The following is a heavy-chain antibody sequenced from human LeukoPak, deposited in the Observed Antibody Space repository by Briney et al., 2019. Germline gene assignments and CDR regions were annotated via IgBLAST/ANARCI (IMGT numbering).Heavy chain of an antibody. CDR3: ARTGDCSSTSCYKPFDV. CDR1: GFTFSDHA. CDR2: ISYDGSDK. J-gene: IGHJ3*01. D-gene: IGHD2-2*02. V-gene: IGHV3-30*04. Sequence: PGGSLRLSCAASGFTFSDHAMHWVRQAPGKGLEWAAVISYDGSDKYHADSVKGRFTISRDNSKNTLSLQMNSLRIEDTAVYYCARTGDCSSTSCYKPFDVWGQGTMVTVSP.